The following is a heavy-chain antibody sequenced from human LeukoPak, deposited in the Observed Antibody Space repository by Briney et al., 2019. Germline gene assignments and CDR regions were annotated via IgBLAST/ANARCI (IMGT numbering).Heavy chain of an antibody. V-gene: IGHV1-46*01. CDR1: GYTFTNNY. Sequence: ASVKVYCKASGYTFTNNYLHWVRQAPGQGLEWMGMIYPRDGSTSYAQNFQGRVTVTRDTSTTTVHMELRGLRSEDTAVYYCARDQEGFDYWGQGTVVTVSS. CDR2: IYPRDGST. J-gene: IGHJ4*02. CDR3: ARDQEGFDY.